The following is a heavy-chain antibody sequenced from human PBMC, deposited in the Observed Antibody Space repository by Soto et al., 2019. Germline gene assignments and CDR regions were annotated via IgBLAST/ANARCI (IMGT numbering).Heavy chain of an antibody. V-gene: IGHV3-21*02. CDR2: INEDSTYI. CDR3: VRDFGLYFRSGYMDV. J-gene: IGHJ6*03. D-gene: IGHD3-3*01. Sequence: EVRLVESGGGLVKPGGSLRLSCAASGFTFIAISMNWVRQAPGKGLEWLSSINEDSTYIYYGDSLRGRSTISRDNAKDSLFLQIDSLSAEDTAVYYCVRDFGLYFRSGYMDVWGDGATVIVS. CDR1: GFTFIAIS.